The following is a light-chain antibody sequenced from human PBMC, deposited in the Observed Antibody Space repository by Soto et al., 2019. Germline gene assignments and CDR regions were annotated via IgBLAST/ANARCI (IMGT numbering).Light chain of an antibody. CDR3: QQYNNWGT. Sequence: EIVMTQSPATLSVSPGERATLSCRASQSVSSNLAWYQQKPDQAPRLLIYGASTRATGIPARFSGSGSGTEFTLTISSLQSEDFVVYYCQQYNNWGTFGQGTKVEIK. CDR2: GAS. J-gene: IGKJ1*01. V-gene: IGKV3-15*01. CDR1: QSVSSN.